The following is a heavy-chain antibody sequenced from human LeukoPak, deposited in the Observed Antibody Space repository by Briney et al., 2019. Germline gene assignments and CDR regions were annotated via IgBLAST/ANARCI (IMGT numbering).Heavy chain of an antibody. D-gene: IGHD3-22*01. V-gene: IGHV3-30*18. CDR3: AKRGKTDSSGSLDY. CDR1: GFTFSSYG. J-gene: IGHJ4*02. Sequence: GGSLRLSCAASGFTFSSYGMHWVRQAPGKGLEWVAVISYDGSNKYYADSVKGRFTISRDNSKNTLYLQMNSLRAEDTAVYYCAKRGKTDSSGSLDYWGQGTLVTVSS. CDR2: ISYDGSNK.